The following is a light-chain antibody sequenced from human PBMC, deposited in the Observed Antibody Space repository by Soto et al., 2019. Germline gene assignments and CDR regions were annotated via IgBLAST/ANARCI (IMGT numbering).Light chain of an antibody. CDR2: KVS. V-gene: IGKV2-30*01. Sequence: DVVMTQSPLSLPATLGQPAYISCRSSQSLVYGDGNTYLHWFQQRPGQSPRRLIYKVSNRDPGVPDRFSGSGSGTDFTLQISRVEAEDVGVYYCMLGTYWPPTFGEGTKVESK. CDR3: MLGTYWPPT. CDR1: QSLVYGDGNTY. J-gene: IGKJ4*01.